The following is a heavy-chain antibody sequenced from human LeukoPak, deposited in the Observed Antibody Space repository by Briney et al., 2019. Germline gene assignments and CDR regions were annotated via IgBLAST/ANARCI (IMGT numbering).Heavy chain of an antibody. CDR3: AGRIQLWFAPFDY. Sequence: GGSLRVSCAASGFTFSSYAMSWVRQAPGKGLEWVSAISGSGGSTYYADSVKGRFTISRDNSKNTPYLQMNSLRAEDTAVYYCAGRIQLWFAPFDYWGQGTLVTVSS. J-gene: IGHJ4*02. CDR1: GFTFSSYA. V-gene: IGHV3-23*01. D-gene: IGHD5-18*01. CDR2: ISGSGGST.